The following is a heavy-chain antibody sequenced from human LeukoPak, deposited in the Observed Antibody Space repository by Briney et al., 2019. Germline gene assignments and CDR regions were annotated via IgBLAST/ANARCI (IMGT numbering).Heavy chain of an antibody. V-gene: IGHV3-48*02. CDR2: ITGSSNPI. CDR3: VRDPEALDY. Sequence: SGGSLRLSCAASGFTFSTYSMNWVRQAPGKGLEWVSYITGSSNPIYYADSVKGRFTISRDNAKNSLYLQMNSLRDEDTAVYYCVRDPEALDYWGRGTLVTVSS. CDR1: GFTFSTYS. J-gene: IGHJ4*02.